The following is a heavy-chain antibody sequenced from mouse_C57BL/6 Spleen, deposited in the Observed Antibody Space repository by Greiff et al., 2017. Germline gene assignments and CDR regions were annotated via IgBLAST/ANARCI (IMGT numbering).Heavy chain of an antibody. CDR3: ARGGSSSYYFDY. Sequence: VQLKESGAELVKPGASVKISCKASGYAFSSYWMNWVKQRPGKGLEWIGQIYPGDGDTNYNGKFKGKATLTADKSSSTAYMQLSSLTSEDSAVYFCARGGSSSYYFDYWGQGTTLTVSS. CDR1: GYAFSSYW. D-gene: IGHD1-1*01. J-gene: IGHJ2*01. V-gene: IGHV1-80*01. CDR2: IYPGDGDT.